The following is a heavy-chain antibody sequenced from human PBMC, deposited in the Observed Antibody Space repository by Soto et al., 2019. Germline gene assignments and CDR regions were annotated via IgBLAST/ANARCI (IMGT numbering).Heavy chain of an antibody. CDR3: ARNKDYDILTGYYSPIFDY. Sequence: QTLSLPCAISGDSVSSNSAAWNWIRQSPSRGLGWLGRTYYRSKWYNDYAVSVKSRITINPDTSKNQFSLQLNSVTPEDTAVYYCARNKDYDILTGYYSPIFDYWGQGTLVTVSS. V-gene: IGHV6-1*01. D-gene: IGHD3-9*01. CDR2: TYYRSKWYN. CDR1: GDSVSSNSAA. J-gene: IGHJ4*02.